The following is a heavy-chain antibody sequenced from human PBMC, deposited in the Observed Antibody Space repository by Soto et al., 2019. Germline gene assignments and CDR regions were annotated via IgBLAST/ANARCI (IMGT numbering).Heavy chain of an antibody. CDR2: ISSSSYI. CDR3: ARDPAYSSSYYFDY. V-gene: IGHV3-21*01. D-gene: IGHD6-6*01. J-gene: IGHJ4*02. CDR1: GFTFRSYS. Sequence: GGSLRLSCAASGFTFRSYSMNWVGQAPGKGLEWVSSISSSSYIYYADSVKGRFTISRDNAKNSLYLQMNSLRAEDTAVYYCARDPAYSSSYYFDYWGQGTLVTVSS.